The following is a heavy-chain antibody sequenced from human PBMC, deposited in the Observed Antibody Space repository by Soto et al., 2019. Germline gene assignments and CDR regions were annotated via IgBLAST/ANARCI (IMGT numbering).Heavy chain of an antibody. CDR2: FYYSGNT. V-gene: IGHV4-4*07. CDR1: GDSISDYY. D-gene: IGHD3-22*01. CDR3: ATMSDRGFYRPEGDYFCYGMDV. J-gene: IGHJ6*02. Sequence: SETLSLTCTVSGDSISDYYWSWIRQPAGKGLEWIGRFYYSGNTKSNPSLKSRVTMSTYTSKNQSYLSLRSVTAAASAIYYCATMSDRGFYRPEGDYFCYGMDVWGQGTTVTVSS.